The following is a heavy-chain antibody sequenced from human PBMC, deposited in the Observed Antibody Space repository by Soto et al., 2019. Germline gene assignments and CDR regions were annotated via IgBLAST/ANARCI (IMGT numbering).Heavy chain of an antibody. D-gene: IGHD5-18*01. CDR2: ISFDGGHK. V-gene: IGHV3-30-3*01. J-gene: IGHJ4*02. CDR3: ARFSQLWLADDY. Sequence: QVQLVESGGGVVQPGRSLRLSCVVSGITFSDYAMHWVRQAPGKGLEWVAVISFDGGHKYYSECVKGRFTISRDDSKNTLFLQMSSLRPEDTAVYYCARFSQLWLADDYWGQGTLVTVSS. CDR1: GITFSDYA.